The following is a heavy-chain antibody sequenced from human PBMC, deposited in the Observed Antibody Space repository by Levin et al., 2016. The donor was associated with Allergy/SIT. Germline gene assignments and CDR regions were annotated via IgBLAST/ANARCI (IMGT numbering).Heavy chain of an antibody. D-gene: IGHD2-2*01. CDR3: ARQGVVPAAYPPGGWFDP. CDR2: IYYSGST. V-gene: IGHV4-39*01. CDR1: GGSISSSSYY. Sequence: SETLSLTCTVSGGSISSSSYYWGWIRQPPGKGLEWIGSIYYSGSTYYNPSLKSRVTISVDTSKNQFSLKLSSVTAADTAVYYCARQGVVPAAYPPGGWFDPWGQGTLVTVSS. J-gene: IGHJ5*02.